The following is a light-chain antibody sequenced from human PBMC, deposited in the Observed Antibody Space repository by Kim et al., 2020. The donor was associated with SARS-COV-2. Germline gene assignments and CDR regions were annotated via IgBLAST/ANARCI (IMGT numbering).Light chain of an antibody. CDR3: QQQQFGFSLT. CDR2: GAS. Sequence: ELVLTQSPGTLSLSPGERATLSCTASQSVSNSYLAWYQQRPGQAPRLLIYGASIRATGTPDRFSGSGSGTDFTLTINRLEPEDFAVYYCQQQQFGFSLTFGGGTKVEIK. J-gene: IGKJ4*01. CDR1: QSVSNSY. V-gene: IGKV3-20*01.